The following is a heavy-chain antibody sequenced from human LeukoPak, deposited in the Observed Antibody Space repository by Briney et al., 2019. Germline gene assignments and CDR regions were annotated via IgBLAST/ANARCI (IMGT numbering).Heavy chain of an antibody. J-gene: IGHJ1*01. V-gene: IGHV4-59*01. CDR2: IYYSGST. D-gene: IGHD6-19*01. CDR3: VSSGAGRTTEYFQH. Sequence: SETLSLTCTVSGGSISSYYWSWIRQPPGKGLEWIGYIYYSGSTNYNLSLTSRVTISVDTSKNQFSLKLRSVTAADTAVYFCVSSGAGRTTEYFQHWGQGTLVTVSS. CDR1: GGSISSYY.